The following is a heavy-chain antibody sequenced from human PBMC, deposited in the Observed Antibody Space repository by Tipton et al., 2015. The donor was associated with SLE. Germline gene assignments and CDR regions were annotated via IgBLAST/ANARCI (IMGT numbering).Heavy chain of an antibody. CDR1: GGSFSGYY. CDR2: INHSGGT. CDR3: ARAPGLDRDYYYYYYMDV. D-gene: IGHD3/OR15-3a*01. Sequence: LRLSCAVYGGSFSGYYWSWIRQPPGKGLEWIGEINHSGGTNYNPSLKSRVTISVDTSKNQFSLKLSSVTAADTAVYYCARAPGLDRDYYYYYYMDVWGKGTSVTVSS. V-gene: IGHV4-34*01. J-gene: IGHJ6*03.